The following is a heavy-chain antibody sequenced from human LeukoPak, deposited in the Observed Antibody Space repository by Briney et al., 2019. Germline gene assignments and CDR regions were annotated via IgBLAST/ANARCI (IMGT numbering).Heavy chain of an antibody. CDR1: GGSISSGDYY. J-gene: IGHJ6*02. CDR2: IYYSGST. V-gene: IGHV4-61*08. CDR3: ARAGGAVAVSGFHYYYYGMDV. D-gene: IGHD6-19*01. Sequence: SETLSLTCTVSGGSISSGDYYWSWIRQPPGKGLEWVGYIYYSGSTNYNPSLKSRVTISVDTSKNQFSLKLSSVAAADTAVYYCARAGGAVAVSGFHYYYYGMDVWGQGTTVTVSS.